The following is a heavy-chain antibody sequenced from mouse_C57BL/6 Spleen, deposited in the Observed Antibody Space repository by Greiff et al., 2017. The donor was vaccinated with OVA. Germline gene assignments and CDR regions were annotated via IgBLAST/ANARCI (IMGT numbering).Heavy chain of an antibody. V-gene: IGHV1-39*01. CDR1: GYSFTDYN. Sequence: EVQRVESGPELVKPGASVKISCKASGYSFTDYNMNWVKQSNGKSLEWIGVINPNYGTTSYNQKFKGKATLTVDQSSSTAYMQLNSLTSEDSAVYYCARIITTVVASYYAMDYWGQGTSVTVSS. CDR2: INPNYGTT. D-gene: IGHD1-1*01. CDR3: ARIITTVVASYYAMDY. J-gene: IGHJ4*01.